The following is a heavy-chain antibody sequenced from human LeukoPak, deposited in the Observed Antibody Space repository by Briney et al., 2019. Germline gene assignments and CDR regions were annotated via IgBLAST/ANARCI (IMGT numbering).Heavy chain of an antibody. V-gene: IGHV4-61*02. CDR3: ARGGYTYAHDI. Sequence: PSETLSLTCTGSGVSISGGSYYWSWIRRPAGKGLEWIGRIFTTGNTDYNPSLKSRVTILVDTSKNQFSLRLSSVAAADTALYYCARGGYTYAHDIWGQGTMVTASS. J-gene: IGHJ3*02. CDR2: IFTTGNT. D-gene: IGHD5-18*01. CDR1: GVSISGGSYY.